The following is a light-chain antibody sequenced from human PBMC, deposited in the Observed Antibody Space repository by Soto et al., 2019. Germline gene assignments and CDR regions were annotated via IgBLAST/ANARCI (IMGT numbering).Light chain of an antibody. J-gene: IGKJ4*01. CDR2: KAS. V-gene: IGKV1-5*03. CDR1: QSISPW. Sequence: DSQMTQITSTLSASVGDRVTITCRASQSISPWLAWYQQKPGKAPKILISKASTLQSGVPPRFSGSGSGTEFTLTISSLQPDDFATYYCQQYERYPMTFGGGTKVDIK. CDR3: QQYERYPMT.